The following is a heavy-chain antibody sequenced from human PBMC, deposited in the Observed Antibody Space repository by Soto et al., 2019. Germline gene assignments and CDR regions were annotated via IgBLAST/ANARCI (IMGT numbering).Heavy chain of an antibody. Sequence: GGSLRLSCAASGFTFSNYAMSWVRQAPGKGLEWVSTISGSGGGTYYADSVKGRFTISRDDSKNTLYLQMNSLRAEDTAIYFCAKQFYDILTGSDYWGQGTLVTVSS. CDR3: AKQFYDILTGSDY. CDR1: GFTFSNYA. D-gene: IGHD3-9*01. CDR2: ISGSGGGT. V-gene: IGHV3-23*01. J-gene: IGHJ4*02.